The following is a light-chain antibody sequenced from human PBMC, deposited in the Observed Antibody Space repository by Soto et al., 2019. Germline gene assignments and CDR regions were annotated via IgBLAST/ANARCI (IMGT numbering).Light chain of an antibody. CDR3: SSYTSSTTYV. J-gene: IGLJ1*01. V-gene: IGLV2-14*01. CDR1: SSDVGGYNY. Sequence: QSVLTQPASVSASPGQSIAISCTGSSSDVGGYNYVSWYQQHPGKAPKLMIYDVSNLPSGVFNRFSGSKSGNTASLTISGLQAEDEADYYCSSYTSSTTYVFGAGTKVTVL. CDR2: DVS.